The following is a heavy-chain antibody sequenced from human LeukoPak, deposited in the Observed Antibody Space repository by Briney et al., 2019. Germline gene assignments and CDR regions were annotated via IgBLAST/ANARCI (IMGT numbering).Heavy chain of an antibody. CDR1: GFVFSAYG. Sequence: PGGSLRLSCVASGFVFSAYGMHWVRQTPGKGLEWVTFIGPDGGDEYYTDSVRGRFTISRDNSRNTVHLQMNNLRPYDTAMYYCAKERGYYDNSGYLIWGQGTLVTVSS. CDR3: AKERGYYDNSGYLI. D-gene: IGHD3-22*01. J-gene: IGHJ4*02. V-gene: IGHV3-30*02. CDR2: IGPDGGDE.